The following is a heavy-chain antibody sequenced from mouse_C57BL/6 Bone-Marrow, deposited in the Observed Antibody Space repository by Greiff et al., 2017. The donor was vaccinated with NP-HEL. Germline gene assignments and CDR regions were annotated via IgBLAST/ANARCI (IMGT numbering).Heavy chain of an antibody. D-gene: IGHD2-4*01. Sequence: DVMLVESGGGLVKPGGSLKLSCAASGFTFSSYAMSWVRQTPEKRLEWVATISDGGSYTYYPDNVKGRFTISRDNAKNNLYLQMSHLKSEDTAMYYCARGDYDVRGYYFDYWGQGTTLTVSS. CDR1: GFTFSSYA. J-gene: IGHJ2*01. V-gene: IGHV5-4*03. CDR2: ISDGGSYT. CDR3: ARGDYDVRGYYFDY.